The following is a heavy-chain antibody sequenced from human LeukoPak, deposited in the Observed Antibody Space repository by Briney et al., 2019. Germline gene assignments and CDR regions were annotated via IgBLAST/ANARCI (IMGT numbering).Heavy chain of an antibody. D-gene: IGHD3-22*01. CDR1: GFTFSDYY. J-gene: IGHJ4*02. CDR2: ISISSSYT. V-gene: IGHV3-11*05. CDR3: ARDRAPSGFYLGDFYY. Sequence: KSGGSLRLSCAASGFTFSDYYMSWIRRAPGKGLEWVSYISISSSYTKYADSVKGRFTISRDNAKKSLYLQMNSLRTDDSAVYYCARDRAPSGFYLGDFYYWGQGALVTVSS.